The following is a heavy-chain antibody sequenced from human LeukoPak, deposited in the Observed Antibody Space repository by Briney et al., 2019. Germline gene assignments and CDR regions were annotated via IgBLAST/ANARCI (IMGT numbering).Heavy chain of an antibody. V-gene: IGHV4-59*11. CDR3: ASGAADGYNFGFDY. CDR1: GGSISSHY. Sequence: SETLSLTCTVSGGSISSHYWSWIRQPPGKALEWIGFIHSSGSANSNPSLTSRVTISIDTSKNQFSLNLRSLTAADTAVYFCASGAADGYNFGFDYWGQGTLAAVSS. CDR2: IHSSGSA. J-gene: IGHJ4*02. D-gene: IGHD5-24*01.